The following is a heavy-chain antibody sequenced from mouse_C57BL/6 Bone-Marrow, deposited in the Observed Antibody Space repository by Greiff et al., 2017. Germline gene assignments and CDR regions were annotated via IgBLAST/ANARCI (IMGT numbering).Heavy chain of an antibody. D-gene: IGHD2-2*01. CDR2: IYPRSGNT. Sequence: QVQLQQSGAELARPGASVKLSCKASGYTFTSYGISWVKQRTGQGLEWIGEIYPRSGNTYYNEKLKGKATLTADKSSSTAYMELRSLTSEDSAVYFCAREGGYEFAYWGQGTLVTGSA. CDR1: GYTFTSYG. CDR3: AREGGYEFAY. J-gene: IGHJ3*01. V-gene: IGHV1-81*01.